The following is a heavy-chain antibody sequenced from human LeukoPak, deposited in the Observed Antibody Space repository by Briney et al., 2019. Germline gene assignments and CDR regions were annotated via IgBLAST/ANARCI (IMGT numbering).Heavy chain of an antibody. CDR1: GFTFSSYE. CDR3: ARDLAAAGTLTDY. CDR2: ISSSGSTI. Sequence: GGSLRLSCAASGFTFSSYEMNWVRRAPGKGLEWVSYISSSGSTIYYADSVKGRFTISRDNAKNSLYLQMNSLRAEDTAVYYCARDLAAAGTLTDYWGQGTLVTVSS. V-gene: IGHV3-48*03. D-gene: IGHD6-13*01. J-gene: IGHJ4*02.